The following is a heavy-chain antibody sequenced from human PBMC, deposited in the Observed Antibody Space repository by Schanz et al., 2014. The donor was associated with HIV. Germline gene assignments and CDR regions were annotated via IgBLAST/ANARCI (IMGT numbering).Heavy chain of an antibody. Sequence: QVHLVESGGGVVQPGRSLRLSCAASGFTFDNYGMHWVRQAPGKGLEWVAVISYDGRNKKFANSVKGRFTISRDNSKNTVYLQAKSLRPEDTAVYNCAKDGRGGDYDFWSGYEYNWFDPWGQGNLVTVSS. CDR2: ISYDGRNK. D-gene: IGHD3-3*01. CDR1: GFTFDNYG. J-gene: IGHJ5*02. CDR3: AKDGRGGDYDFWSGYEYNWFDP. V-gene: IGHV3-30*18.